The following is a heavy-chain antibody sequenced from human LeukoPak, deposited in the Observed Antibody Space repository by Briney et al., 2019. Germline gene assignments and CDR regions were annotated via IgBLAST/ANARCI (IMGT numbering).Heavy chain of an antibody. CDR2: ISSSRSDT. J-gene: IGHJ4*02. CDR1: GFTFSDYY. D-gene: IGHD1-26*01. Sequence: GGSLRLSCAASGFTFSDYYMSWIRQAPGKGLEWVSYISSSRSDTKYADSVKGRFTISRDNAKNSLYLQMNSLRAEDTAVYYCARDRLWEVGAAPYFAYWGQGTLVTVSS. CDR3: ARDRLWEVGAAPYFAY. V-gene: IGHV3-11*05.